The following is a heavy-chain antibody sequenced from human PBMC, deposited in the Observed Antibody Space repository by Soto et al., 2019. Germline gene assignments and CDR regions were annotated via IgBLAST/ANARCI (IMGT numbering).Heavy chain of an antibody. D-gene: IGHD2-2*01. CDR1: GGTFSSYA. CDR3: ARGDIVVVPAAPSEYYYYAMDV. Sequence: GASVKVSCKASGGTFSSYAISWVRQAPGQGLEWMGGIIPIFGTANYAQKFQGRVTITADGSTSTAYMELSSLRSEDTAVYYCARGDIVVVPAAPSEYYYYAMDVWGQGTTVTSP. CDR2: IIPIFGTA. V-gene: IGHV1-69*13. J-gene: IGHJ6*02.